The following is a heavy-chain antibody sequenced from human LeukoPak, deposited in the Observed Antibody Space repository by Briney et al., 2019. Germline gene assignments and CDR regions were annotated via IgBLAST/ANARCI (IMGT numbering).Heavy chain of an antibody. CDR1: GGTFSSYA. Sequence: ASVKVSCKASGGTFSSYAISWVRQAPGQGLEWMGGIIPIFGTANYAQKLQGRVTMTTDTSTSTAYMELRSLRSDDTAVYYCARAYYYGSGSYLYWFDPWGQGTLVTVSS. CDR3: ARAYYYGSGSYLYWFDP. V-gene: IGHV1-69*05. J-gene: IGHJ5*02. CDR2: IIPIFGTA. D-gene: IGHD3-10*01.